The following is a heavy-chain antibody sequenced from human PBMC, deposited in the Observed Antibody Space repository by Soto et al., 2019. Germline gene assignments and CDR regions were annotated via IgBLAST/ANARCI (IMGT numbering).Heavy chain of an antibody. CDR1: GYTLPSYG. V-gene: IGHV1-18*01. CDR2: ISAYNGNT. CDR3: AREGTCSSTSCPTYFSFGMDV. Sequence: VTVSYKPSGYTLPSYGISWVRQAAARERAWMGWISAYNGNTNYAQKLQGRVTMTTDTFTRTAYMEVRSLRSDDTAVYYCAREGTCSSTSCPTYFSFGMDVWGQGTMVTVSS. J-gene: IGHJ6*02. D-gene: IGHD2-2*01.